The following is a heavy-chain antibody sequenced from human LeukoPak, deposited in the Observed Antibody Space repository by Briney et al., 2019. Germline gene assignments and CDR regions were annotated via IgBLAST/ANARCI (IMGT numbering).Heavy chain of an antibody. J-gene: IGHJ3*02. CDR1: GYTFTSYY. CDR3: AREALGYYDSSGHYDAFDI. V-gene: IGHV1-46*01. D-gene: IGHD3-22*01. Sequence: GASVKVSCKASGYTFTSYYMHWVRQAPGQGLEWMGIINPSGGSTSYAQKFQGRVTMTRDTSISTAYMELSRLRSDDTAVYYCAREALGYYDSSGHYDAFDIWGQGTMVTVSS. CDR2: INPSGGST.